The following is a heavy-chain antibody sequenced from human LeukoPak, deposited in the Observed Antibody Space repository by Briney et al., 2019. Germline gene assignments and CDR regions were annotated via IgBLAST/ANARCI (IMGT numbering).Heavy chain of an antibody. CDR1: GYTFTSYD. CDR2: MNPNSGNT. V-gene: IGHV1-8*01. D-gene: IGHD3-3*01. Sequence: ALVKVSCKASGYTFTSYDINWVRQATGQGLEWMGWMNPNSGNTGYAQKFQGRVTMTRNTSISTAYMELSSLRSEDTAVYYCARASYYDFWSGYFNHNYYYYGMDVWGQGTTVTVSS. J-gene: IGHJ6*02. CDR3: ARASYYDFWSGYFNHNYYYYGMDV.